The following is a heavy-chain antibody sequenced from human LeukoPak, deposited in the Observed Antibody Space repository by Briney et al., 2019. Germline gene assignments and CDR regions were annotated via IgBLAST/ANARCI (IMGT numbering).Heavy chain of an antibody. Sequence: GGSLTLSCTASGFTFSSYAMHWVRQAPGKGLEWVAVISYDGSNKYYADSVKGRFTISRDNSKNTLYLQMNSLRAEDTAVYYCATDLDSSSSPIDYWGQGTLVTVSS. V-gene: IGHV3-30-3*01. D-gene: IGHD6-6*01. J-gene: IGHJ4*02. CDR1: GFTFSSYA. CDR2: ISYDGSNK. CDR3: ATDLDSSSSPIDY.